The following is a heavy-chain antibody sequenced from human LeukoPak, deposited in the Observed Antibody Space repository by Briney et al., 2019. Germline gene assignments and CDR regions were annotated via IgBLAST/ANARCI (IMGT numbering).Heavy chain of an antibody. J-gene: IGHJ4*02. D-gene: IGHD2-21*02. CDR2: LYYDGSNK. CDR3: AKDCGGDCYSHS. V-gene: IGHV3-30*02. Sequence: PGGSLRLSCAASGFTFSGHGMHWVRQAPGKGLEWVASLYYDGSNKNYADSVKGRFTISRDNSKNTLYLQMNSLRVEDTAIYYCAKDCGGDCYSHSWGQGILVTVSS. CDR1: GFTFSGHG.